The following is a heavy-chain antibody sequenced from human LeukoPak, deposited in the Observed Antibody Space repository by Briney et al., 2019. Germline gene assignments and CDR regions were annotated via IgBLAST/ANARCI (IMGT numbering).Heavy chain of an antibody. Sequence: GGSLRLSCAASGFTFSSHAMSWVRQAPGKGLEWVSSISSSSSYIYYADSVKGRFTISRDNAKNSLYLQMNSLRAEDTAVYYCARDQAAGSYFDYWGQGTLVTVSS. J-gene: IGHJ4*02. V-gene: IGHV3-21*01. CDR2: ISSSSSYI. CDR1: GFTFSSHA. D-gene: IGHD6-13*01. CDR3: ARDQAAGSYFDY.